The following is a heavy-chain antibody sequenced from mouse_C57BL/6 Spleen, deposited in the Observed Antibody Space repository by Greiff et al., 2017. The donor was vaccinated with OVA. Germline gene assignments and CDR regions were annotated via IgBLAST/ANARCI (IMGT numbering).Heavy chain of an antibody. CDR2: ISSGGGYT. V-gene: IGHV5-6*01. Sequence: EVKVVESGGDLVKPGGSLKLSCAASGFTFSSYGMSWVRQTPDKRLEWVATISSGGGYTYYPDSVKGRFTISRDNAKNTLYLQMSSLKSEDTAMYYCARQALLTGYFDVWGTGTTVTVSS. CDR3: ARQALLTGYFDV. J-gene: IGHJ1*03. CDR1: GFTFSSYG. D-gene: IGHD1-1*01.